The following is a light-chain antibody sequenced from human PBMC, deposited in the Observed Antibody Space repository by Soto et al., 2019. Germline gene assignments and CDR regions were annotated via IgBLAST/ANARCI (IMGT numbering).Light chain of an antibody. J-gene: IGKJ5*01. Sequence: GDRVNITCRASQGISSWVAWYQQKPGKAPKLLIYDASILESGVTSRFSGSGSGTEFTLSISSLQPDDFATYYCQQYNSYWTFGQGTRLEIK. V-gene: IGKV1-5*01. CDR3: QQYNSYWT. CDR1: QGISSW. CDR2: DAS.